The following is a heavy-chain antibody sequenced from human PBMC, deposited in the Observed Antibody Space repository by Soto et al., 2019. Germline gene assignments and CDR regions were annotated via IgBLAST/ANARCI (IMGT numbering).Heavy chain of an antibody. V-gene: IGHV3-30*18. CDR2: ISYDGSNK. Sequence: QVQLVESGGGVVQPGRSLRLSCAASGFTFSNYGMHWVRQAPGKGLEWVAVISYDGSNKYYADFVKGRFTISRDNSKNTLYLQMNSLRAEDTAVYYCAKDGNEYSSGWYAPSIDYWGQGTLVTVSS. CDR1: GFTFSNYG. CDR3: AKDGNEYSSGWYAPSIDY. J-gene: IGHJ4*02. D-gene: IGHD6-19*01.